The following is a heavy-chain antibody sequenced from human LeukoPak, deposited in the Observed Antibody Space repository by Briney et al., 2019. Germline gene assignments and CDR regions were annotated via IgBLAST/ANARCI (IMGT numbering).Heavy chain of an antibody. D-gene: IGHD3-3*01. Sequence: SQTLSLTCTVSGGSISSGSYYWSWIRQPAGKGLEWIGRIYTSGSTNYNPSLKSRVTISVDPSKNQFSLKLSSVTAADTAVYYCAAMFWSGYYTGVDYWGQGTLVTVSS. J-gene: IGHJ4*02. CDR1: GGSISSGSYY. CDR2: IYTSGST. CDR3: AAMFWSGYYTGVDY. V-gene: IGHV4-61*02.